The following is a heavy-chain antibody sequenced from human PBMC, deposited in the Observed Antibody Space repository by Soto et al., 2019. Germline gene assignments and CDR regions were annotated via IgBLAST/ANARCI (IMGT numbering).Heavy chain of an antibody. D-gene: IGHD2-2*01. V-gene: IGHV3-48*02. Sequence: GGSLRLSCAASGFTFSSYSMNWVRQAPGKGLEWVSYISSSSTIYYADSVKGRFTISRDNAKNSLYLQMNSLRDEDTAVYYCARALVPAAIYGMDVWGQGTTVTVSS. CDR2: ISSSSTI. CDR1: GFTFSSYS. CDR3: ARALVPAAIYGMDV. J-gene: IGHJ6*02.